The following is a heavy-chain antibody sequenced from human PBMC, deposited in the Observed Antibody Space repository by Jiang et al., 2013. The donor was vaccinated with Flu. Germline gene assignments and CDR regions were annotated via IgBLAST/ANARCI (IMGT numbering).Heavy chain of an antibody. D-gene: IGHD3-22*01. CDR1: GYTFTSYG. Sequence: HSGAEVKKPGAAVKVSCKASGYTFTSYGINWVRQAPGQGLEWLGRISANKGNTNYAQKVQGRVTMTTETSTTTAYMELRSLRSDDTAVYYCVRDNSAYYYDLGDYSYGMDVWG. CDR3: VRDNSAYYYDLGDYSYGMDV. CDR2: ISANKGNT. V-gene: IGHV1-18*04. J-gene: IGHJ6*02.